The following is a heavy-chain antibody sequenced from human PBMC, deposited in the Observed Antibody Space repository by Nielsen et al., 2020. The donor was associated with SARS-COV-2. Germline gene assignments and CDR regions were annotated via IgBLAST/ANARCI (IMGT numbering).Heavy chain of an antibody. Sequence: GGSLRLSCAGSGFIFSSHWMHWVRQAPGKGLVWVARINDDGSSIAYADSVKGRFTISRDNAENTLYLQMNSLRADDTAVYYCVRVRDDGYYYDTGPFDYWGQGTLVTVSS. D-gene: IGHD3-22*01. CDR1: GFIFSSHW. CDR3: VRVRDDGYYYDTGPFDY. V-gene: IGHV3-74*01. CDR2: INDDGSSI. J-gene: IGHJ4*02.